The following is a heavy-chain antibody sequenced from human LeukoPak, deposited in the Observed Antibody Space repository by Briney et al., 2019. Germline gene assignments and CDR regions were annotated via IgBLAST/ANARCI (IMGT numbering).Heavy chain of an antibody. V-gene: IGHV4-61*01. Sequence: SETLSLTCAVSGGYVNRGTFFWTWIRKPPGKGLEWIGYISNSGSTNYHPSLKSRVTISSDTSKTQFTLKLTSVTAADTAVYYCARGAAGYSYGWGQGTLVTVSS. CDR1: GGYVNRGTFF. D-gene: IGHD5-18*01. CDR3: ARGAAGYSYG. CDR2: ISNSGST. J-gene: IGHJ4*02.